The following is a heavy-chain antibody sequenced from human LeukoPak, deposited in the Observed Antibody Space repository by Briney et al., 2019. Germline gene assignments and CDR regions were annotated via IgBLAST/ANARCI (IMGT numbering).Heavy chain of an antibody. V-gene: IGHV4-34*01. CDR3: ARDPTTVVNDPYYFDD. CDR2: INDRGIT. Sequence: PSETLSLTCAVYGGAFIGYHWNWIRQAPGKGLEWIGEINDRGITNYNPSLKSRVTISVDPSKKQFSLQLKSVTAADTAVYYCARDPTTVVNDPYYFDDWGQGTLVTVSS. J-gene: IGHJ4*02. CDR1: GGAFIGYH. D-gene: IGHD4-23*01.